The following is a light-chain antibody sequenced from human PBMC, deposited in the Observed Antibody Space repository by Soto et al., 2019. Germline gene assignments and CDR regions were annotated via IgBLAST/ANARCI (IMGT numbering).Light chain of an antibody. CDR3: AAWDDILSGEV. Sequence: QSVLTQPPSASGTPGQRVTISCSGSSSNIGSHYVYWYQQLPGTAPKLLIYKNNQRPSGVPDRLSGSKYGTSASLAISGLRSEDEADYYCAAWDDILSGEVFGGGTKVTVL. J-gene: IGLJ3*02. V-gene: IGLV1-47*01. CDR2: KNN. CDR1: SSNIGSHY.